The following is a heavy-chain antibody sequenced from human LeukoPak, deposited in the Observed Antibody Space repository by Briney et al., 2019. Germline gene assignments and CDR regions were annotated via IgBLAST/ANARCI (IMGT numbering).Heavy chain of an antibody. V-gene: IGHV4-34*01. D-gene: IGHD3-9*01. CDR1: GGSFSGYY. CDR3: ASLSARGQYYDILTGYRS. Sequence: NSSETLSLTCAVYGGSFSGYYWSWIRQPPGKGLEWIGEINHSGSTNYNPSLKSRVTISVDTSKNQFSLKLSSVTAADAAVYYCASLSARGQYYDILTGYRSWGQGTLVTVSS. J-gene: IGHJ5*02. CDR2: INHSGST.